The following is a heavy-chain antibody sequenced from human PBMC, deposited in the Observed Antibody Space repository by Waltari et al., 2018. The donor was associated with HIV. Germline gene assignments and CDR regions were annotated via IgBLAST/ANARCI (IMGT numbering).Heavy chain of an antibody. Sequence: QMQLVQSGPEVKKPGTSVKVSCKASGFTFTSSAMQWVRQARGQRLEWIGWIVVGSGNTNYAQKFQERVTITRDMSTSTAYMELSSLRSEDTAVYYCAADGWRYSSLITDYYYGMDVWGQGTTVTVSS. D-gene: IGHD6-13*01. V-gene: IGHV1-58*02. CDR2: IVVGSGNT. CDR1: GFTFTSSA. CDR3: AADGWRYSSLITDYYYGMDV. J-gene: IGHJ6*02.